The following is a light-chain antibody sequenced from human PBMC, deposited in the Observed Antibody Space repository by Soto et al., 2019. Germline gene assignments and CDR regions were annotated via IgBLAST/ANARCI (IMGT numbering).Light chain of an antibody. J-gene: IGLJ3*02. CDR1: NIEGKS. CDR2: DDS. V-gene: IGLV3-21*02. Sequence: SYELTQPPSVSVAPAQTATITCEGSNIEGKSVHWYQQKPGQAPVLVVYDDSDRPSGIPERFTGSNSGNTATLTISRLEGGDEADYYCAAWDDSLNGRGVFGGGTKLTVL. CDR3: AAWDDSLNGRGV.